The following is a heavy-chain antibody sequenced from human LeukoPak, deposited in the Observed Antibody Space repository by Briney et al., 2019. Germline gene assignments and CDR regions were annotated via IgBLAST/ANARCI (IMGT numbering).Heavy chain of an antibody. D-gene: IGHD3-10*01. V-gene: IGHV3-30*04. CDR2: ISYDGSNK. Sequence: PGRSLRLSCAASGFTFSSYAMHWVRQAPGKGLEWVAVISYDGSNKYYADSVKGRFTISRDNSKNTLYLQMNSLRAEDTAVYYCARGGTMVRGVIIRFFDYWGQGTLVTVSS. CDR3: ARGGTMVRGVIIRFFDY. J-gene: IGHJ4*02. CDR1: GFTFSSYA.